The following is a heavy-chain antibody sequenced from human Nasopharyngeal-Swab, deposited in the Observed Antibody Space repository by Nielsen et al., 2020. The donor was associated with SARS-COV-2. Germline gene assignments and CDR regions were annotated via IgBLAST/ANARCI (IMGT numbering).Heavy chain of an antibody. J-gene: IGHJ6*02. Sequence: GGSLKISCAASGFTFSTYNMNWVRQAPGKGLEWVSSISSSSTYIYYADSVKGRFTISRDSAKNSLYLQMNSLRAEDTAVYYCARDGLDYDFWSAYFMDVWGQGTTVTVSS. CDR2: ISSSSTYI. CDR1: GFTFSTYN. D-gene: IGHD3-3*01. V-gene: IGHV3-21*01. CDR3: ARDGLDYDFWSAYFMDV.